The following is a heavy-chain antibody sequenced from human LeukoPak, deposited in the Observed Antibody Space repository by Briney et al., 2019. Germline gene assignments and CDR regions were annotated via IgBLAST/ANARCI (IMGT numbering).Heavy chain of an antibody. CDR3: ARHVSGVVIYQEGNWFDP. V-gene: IGHV4-59*08. CDR2: IYYSGSI. D-gene: IGHD3-3*01. J-gene: IGHJ5*02. CDR1: GGSISSYY. Sequence: SETLSLTCTVSGGSISSYYWSWIRQPPGKGLEWIGYIYYSGSINYNPSLKSRVTISVDTSKNQFSLKLSSGAAADTAVYYCARHVSGVVIYQEGNWFDPWGQGTLVTVSS.